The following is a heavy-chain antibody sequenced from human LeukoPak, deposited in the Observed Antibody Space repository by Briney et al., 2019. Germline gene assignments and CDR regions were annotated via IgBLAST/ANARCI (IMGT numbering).Heavy chain of an antibody. V-gene: IGHV3-21*01. CDR1: GFTFSSYS. D-gene: IGHD3-3*01. J-gene: IGHJ4*02. CDR3: ARALGVRFLEWFLDY. Sequence: PGGSLRLSCAASGFTFSSYSMNWVRQAPGKGLEWVSSISSSSSYIYYADSVKGRFTISRDNAKNSLYLQMNSLRAEDTAVYYCARALGVRFLEWFLDYWGQGTLATVSS. CDR2: ISSSSSYI.